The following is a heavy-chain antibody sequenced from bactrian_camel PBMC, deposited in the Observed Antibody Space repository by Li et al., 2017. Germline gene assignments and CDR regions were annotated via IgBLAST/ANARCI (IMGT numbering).Heavy chain of an antibody. D-gene: IGHD6*01. J-gene: IGHJ4*01. CDR3: ALGRKYGGVCLPPGRDY. CDR1: GNTIGWQFDC. CDR2: THYNTPNGVT. V-gene: IGHV3S1*01. Sequence: QLVESGGGSVQAGGSLRLSCVATGNTIGWQFDCMAWFRQAPGKAREGIAATHYNTPNGVTYYGDSVTGRFAISQDNAKNTVYLQMDSLKPEDSAMYFCALGRKYGGVCLPPGRDYWSQGTQVTVS.